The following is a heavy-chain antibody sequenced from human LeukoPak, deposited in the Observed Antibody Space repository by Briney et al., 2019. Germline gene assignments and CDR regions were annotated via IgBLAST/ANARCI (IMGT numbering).Heavy chain of an antibody. V-gene: IGHV4-59*01. CDR2: IYYSGST. Sequence: SETLSLTCTVSGGSISSYYWSWIRQPPGKGLEWIGYIYYSGSTNYNPSLKSRVTISVDTSKNQFSLKLSSVTAADTAVYYCARSLLRGYSYGSAVGYWGQGTLVTVSS. D-gene: IGHD5-18*01. CDR1: GGSISSYY. CDR3: ARSLLRGYSYGSAVGY. J-gene: IGHJ4*02.